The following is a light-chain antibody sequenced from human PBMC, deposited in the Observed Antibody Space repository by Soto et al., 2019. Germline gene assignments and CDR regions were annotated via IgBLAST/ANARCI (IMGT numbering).Light chain of an antibody. J-gene: IGLJ3*02. CDR2: EVS. CDR1: SSDVGGYSY. CDR3: SSYTSSTTWV. Sequence: QSALTQPASVSGSPGQSITISCTGTSSDVGGYSYVSWYQQYPGKAPKLMIYEVSKRPSGVSNRFSGSKSGNTASLTISGLRAEDESYYHCSSYTSSTTWVFGGGTKLTVL. V-gene: IGLV2-14*01.